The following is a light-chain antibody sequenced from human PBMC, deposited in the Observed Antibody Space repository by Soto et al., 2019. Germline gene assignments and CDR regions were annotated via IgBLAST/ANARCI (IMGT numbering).Light chain of an antibody. Sequence: DLQMTQSPSSLSASVGDRVTITCRASQSISTYLNWYQQKPGKAPKLLIYAASSLQSGVPSRFSGSGSGTDFTHTISSLQPEDFATYYCQQSYSTPLFTFGPGTKVDIK. V-gene: IGKV1-39*01. J-gene: IGKJ3*01. CDR3: QQSYSTPLFT. CDR2: AAS. CDR1: QSISTY.